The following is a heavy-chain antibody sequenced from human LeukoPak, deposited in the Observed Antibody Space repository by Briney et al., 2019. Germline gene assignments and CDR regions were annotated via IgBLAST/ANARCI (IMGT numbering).Heavy chain of an antibody. CDR2: IYHSGST. Sequence: PSQTLSLTCTVSGGSISSGGYYWSWLRQPPGKGLEWIGYIYHSGSTYYNPSLKSRVTISVDRSKNQSSLKLSSVTAADTAVYYCAREPLSYYFDYWGQGTLVTVSS. CDR3: AREPLSYYFDY. D-gene: IGHD5/OR15-5a*01. J-gene: IGHJ4*02. CDR1: GGSISSGGYY. V-gene: IGHV4-30-2*01.